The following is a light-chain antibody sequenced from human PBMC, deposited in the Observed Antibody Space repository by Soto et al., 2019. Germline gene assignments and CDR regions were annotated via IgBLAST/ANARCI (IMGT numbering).Light chain of an antibody. CDR2: EVT. CDR1: SSDVGASNY. V-gene: IGLV2-8*01. Sequence: QSVLTQPPSASGSPGQSVTISCTGSSSDVGASNYVSWYQQHPGKAPKLMIYEVTKRPSGVPDRFSGSKSGNTASLTVSGLQAEDEADYYCSSYAGSNNLPFGGGTKLTVL. CDR3: SSYAGSNNLP. J-gene: IGLJ3*02.